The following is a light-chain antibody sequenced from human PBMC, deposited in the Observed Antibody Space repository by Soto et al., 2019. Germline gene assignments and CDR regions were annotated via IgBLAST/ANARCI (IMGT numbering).Light chain of an antibody. Sequence: DIQMTQSPSSLSAXVGDRVTITCRTSQNIIKYLNWYQQKPGKAPKFLIYGASTLQTGVPSRFSGGGSGTDFTLTISSLQPEDFATYYCQQTYTTPYTFGQGTKLDIK. J-gene: IGKJ2*01. CDR3: QQTYTTPYT. CDR1: QNIIKY. V-gene: IGKV1-39*01. CDR2: GAS.